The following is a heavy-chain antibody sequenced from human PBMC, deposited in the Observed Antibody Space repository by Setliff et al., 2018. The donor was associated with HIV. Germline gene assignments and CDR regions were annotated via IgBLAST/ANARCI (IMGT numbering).Heavy chain of an antibody. CDR1: GYTFTGYY. CDR3: ARDTLNGYNYPGVDV. J-gene: IGHJ6*04. Sequence: ASVKVSCKASGYTFTGYYMHWVRQAPGQGLEWMGWINPNSGGTNYAQKFQGWVTMTRDTSISTAYMELSRLRSDDTAVYYCARDTLNGYNYPGVDVWGKGTTVTVSS. CDR2: INPNSGGT. V-gene: IGHV1-2*04. D-gene: IGHD5-12*01.